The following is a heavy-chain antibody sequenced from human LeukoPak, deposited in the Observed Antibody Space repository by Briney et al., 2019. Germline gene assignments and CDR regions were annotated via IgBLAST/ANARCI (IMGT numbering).Heavy chain of an antibody. J-gene: IGHJ4*02. CDR3: SKDKDEGLAVPGDY. CDR1: GFTFSSYA. D-gene: IGHD6-13*01. Sequence: GGGLRLSCAASGFTFSSYAMSWVRQAPGKGLEWVSPIVGSGGSTYYADSVKGRFTISRDTSKNTLYLQMNSLRAEDTAVYYCSKDKDEGLAVPGDYWGQATLVS. V-gene: IGHV3-23*01. CDR2: IVGSGGST.